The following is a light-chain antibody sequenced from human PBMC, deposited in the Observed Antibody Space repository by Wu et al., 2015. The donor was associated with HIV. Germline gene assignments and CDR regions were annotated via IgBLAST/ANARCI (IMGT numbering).Light chain of an antibody. CDR2: GAA. CDR3: QQYGSSFT. V-gene: IGKV3-20*01. Sequence: EIVLTQSPVILSLSPGERATLSCRASQSVSGDYIAWYQQKPGQAPRLLIYGAASRATGIPDRFSGSGSGTDFTLTISRLEPEDSAVYYCQQYGSSFTFGPGTKVDIK. CDR1: QSVSGDY. J-gene: IGKJ3*01.